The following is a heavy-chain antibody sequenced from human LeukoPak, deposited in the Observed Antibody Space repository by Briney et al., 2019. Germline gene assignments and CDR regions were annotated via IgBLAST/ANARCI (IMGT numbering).Heavy chain of an antibody. CDR3: ARTELLPNYYYYYGMDV. D-gene: IGHD2-15*01. CDR1: GGSISSGDYY. CDR2: IYYSGST. V-gene: IGHV4-30-4*01. J-gene: IGHJ6*02. Sequence: PSQTLSLTCTVSGGSISSGDYYWSWIRQTPGKGLEWIGYIYYSGSTYYNPSLESRVTISVDTSKNQFSLKLSSVTAADTAVYYCARTELLPNYYYYYGMDVWGQGTTVTVSS.